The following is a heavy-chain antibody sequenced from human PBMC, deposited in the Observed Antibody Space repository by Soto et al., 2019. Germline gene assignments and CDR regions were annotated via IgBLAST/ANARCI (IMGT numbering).Heavy chain of an antibody. J-gene: IGHJ6*02. CDR1: GYTFTSYG. V-gene: IGHV1-18*01. D-gene: IGHD2-2*01. CDR3: ARGDIVLVPAAYYYYGMDV. Sequence: QVQLVQSGAEVKKPGASVKVSCKASGYTFTSYGISWVRQAPGQGLEWMGWISAYNGNTNYAQKLQGRVTMTTDTPTSTAYMELRSLRSDDTAVYYCARGDIVLVPAAYYYYGMDVWGQGTTVTVSS. CDR2: ISAYNGNT.